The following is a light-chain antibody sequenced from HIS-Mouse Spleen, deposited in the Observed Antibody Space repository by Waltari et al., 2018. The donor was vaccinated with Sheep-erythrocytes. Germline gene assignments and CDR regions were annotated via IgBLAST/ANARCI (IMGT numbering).Light chain of an antibody. V-gene: IGLV2-23*01. J-gene: IGLJ3*02. CDR3: CSYAGSSTPWV. CDR2: EGS. Sequence: QSALTQPASVSGSPGQSITIPCTGTSSDVGSYNLFSWYQQHPGKAPKRMIYEGSKRPSGVSNRFSGSKSGNTASLTISGLQAEDEADYYCCSYAGSSTPWVFGGGTKLTVL. CDR1: SSDVGSYNL.